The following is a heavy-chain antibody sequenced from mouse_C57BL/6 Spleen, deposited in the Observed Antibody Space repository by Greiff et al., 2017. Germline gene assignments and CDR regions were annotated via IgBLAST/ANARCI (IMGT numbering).Heavy chain of an antibody. V-gene: IGHV1-55*01. CDR3: ARGERAQATCAY. D-gene: IGHD3-2*02. J-gene: IGHJ3*01. CDR1: GYTFTSYW. CDR2: IYPGSGST. Sequence: QVQLQQPGAELVQPGASVKMSCTASGYTFTSYWITGVKQRPGQGLEWIGDIYPGSGSTNYNEKFKSKATLTVDTSSSTAFMQVSSVTSEDSAVYYCARGERAQATCAYWGQGTLVTVSA.